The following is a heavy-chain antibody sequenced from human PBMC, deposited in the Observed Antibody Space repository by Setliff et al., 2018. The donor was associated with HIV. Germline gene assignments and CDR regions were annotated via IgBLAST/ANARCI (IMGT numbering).Heavy chain of an antibody. J-gene: IGHJ3*02. D-gene: IGHD2-15*01. CDR2: IFHSGDT. CDR3: ARESSRVPWSPDAFDI. Sequence: PSETLSLTCSVSGVSVGSGDYYWHWIRQHPEKALEWIGYIFHSGDTYYNPSLKSRISMSVDTSKNQVSLELTSLTAADTAVYYCARESSRVPWSPDAFDIWGQGTRVTVSS. V-gene: IGHV4-31*02. CDR1: GVSVGSGDYY.